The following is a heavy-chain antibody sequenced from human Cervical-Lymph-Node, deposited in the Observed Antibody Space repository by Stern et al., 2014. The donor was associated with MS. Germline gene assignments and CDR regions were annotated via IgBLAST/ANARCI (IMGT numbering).Heavy chain of an antibody. V-gene: IGHV5-51*01. CDR3: ARQRYFDY. CDR2: IFPGGSDI. J-gene: IGHJ4*02. Sequence: VQLVESGPEVKRPGESLKISCQASGYTFTSYWIGWVRQMPGKGLEWIAIIFPGGSDIRYSPSFQGQATFSADKSSSTAYLQWNNLKASDTAIYYCARQRYFDYWGQGTLVTVSS. CDR1: GYTFTSYW.